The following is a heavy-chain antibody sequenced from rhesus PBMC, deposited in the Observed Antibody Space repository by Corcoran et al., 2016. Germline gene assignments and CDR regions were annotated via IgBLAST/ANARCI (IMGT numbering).Heavy chain of an antibody. CDR1: GASVSSTW. J-gene: IGHJ4*01. D-gene: IGHD3-3*01. CDR3: ARDLEAGASY. CDR2: INGKSGTT. V-gene: IGHV4-80*01. Sequence: QVQLQESGPGLVKPSETLSLTCTVSGASVSSTWWIWIRQPPGKGLEWIGEINGKSGTTNYNPSLKSRVTISKDASKNHFSLKLTSVTAADTAVYYCARDLEAGASYWGQGVLVTVSS.